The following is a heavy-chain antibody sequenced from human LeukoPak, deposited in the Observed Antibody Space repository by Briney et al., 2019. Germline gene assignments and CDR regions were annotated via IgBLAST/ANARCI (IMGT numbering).Heavy chain of an antibody. J-gene: IGHJ5*01. CDR1: GGSISSSSYY. D-gene: IGHD4/OR15-4a*01. CDR2: TYYSGST. V-gene: IGHV4-39*01. Sequence: KPSETLSLTCTVSGGSISSSSYYWGWIRQPPGKGLEWIGSTYYSGSTYQNPSLKSRVTIFVDTSKNQFSLKLSSVTAADTAVYYCVRHDGRGGATMGAFDSWGQGSLVTVSS. CDR3: VRHDGRGGATMGAFDS.